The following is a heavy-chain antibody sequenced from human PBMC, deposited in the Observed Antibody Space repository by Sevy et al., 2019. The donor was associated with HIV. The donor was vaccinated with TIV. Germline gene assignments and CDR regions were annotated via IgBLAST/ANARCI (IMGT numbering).Heavy chain of an antibody. CDR1: GFTFSTYA. D-gene: IGHD2-15*01. J-gene: IGHJ6*02. Sequence: GGSLRLSCAASGFTFSTYAMNWVRQAPGKGLEWVSSISTNGRSAYYTDSVEGRFTISRDNSKNTLYLQMNSLRADDTAVYYCAKGYCSGGSCPGDYYYYGMDVWGQGTTVTVSS. CDR3: AKGYCSGGSCPGDYYYYGMDV. V-gene: IGHV3-23*01. CDR2: ISTNGRSA.